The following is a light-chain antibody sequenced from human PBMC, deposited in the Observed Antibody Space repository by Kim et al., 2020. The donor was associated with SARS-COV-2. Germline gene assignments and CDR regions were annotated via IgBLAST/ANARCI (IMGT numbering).Light chain of an antibody. CDR3: QVWDSSSDHPV. J-gene: IGLJ3*02. Sequence: SYELTQPPSVSVAPGKTARITCGGNNIGSKSVHWYQQKPGQAPVLVIYYDSDRPSGIPELFSGSNSGNTATLTISRVEARDEADYYCQVWDSSSDHPVFGGGTKLTVL. V-gene: IGLV3-21*04. CDR2: YDS. CDR1: NIGSKS.